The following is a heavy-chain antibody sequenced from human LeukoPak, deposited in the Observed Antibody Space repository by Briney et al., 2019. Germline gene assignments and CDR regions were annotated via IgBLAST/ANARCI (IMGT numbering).Heavy chain of an antibody. J-gene: IGHJ4*02. CDR2: IYTSGST. Sequence: PSETLSLTCTVSSGSISSYYWSWIRQPAGKGLEWIGRIYTSGSTNYNPSLKSRVTMSVDTSKNQFSLKLSSVTAADTAVYYCARAPPKNFDFWIGYHPFDYWGQGTLVTVSS. CDR1: SGSISSYY. CDR3: ARAPPKNFDFWIGYHPFDY. D-gene: IGHD3-3*01. V-gene: IGHV4-4*07.